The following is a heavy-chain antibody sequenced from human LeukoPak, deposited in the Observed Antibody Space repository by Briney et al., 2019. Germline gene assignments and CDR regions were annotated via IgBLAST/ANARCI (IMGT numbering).Heavy chain of an antibody. CDR2: IKQDGSEK. CDR3: VRNHIAAAGTADY. CDR1: RFTFSSYW. J-gene: IGHJ4*02. V-gene: IGHV3-7*01. D-gene: IGHD6-13*01. Sequence: GGSLRLSCVASRFTFSSYWMSWVRQAPGKGLEWVANIKQDGSEKYYVDSVKGRFTISRDNAKNSLYLQMNSLRAEDTAVYYCVRNHIAAAGTADYWGQGTLVTVSS.